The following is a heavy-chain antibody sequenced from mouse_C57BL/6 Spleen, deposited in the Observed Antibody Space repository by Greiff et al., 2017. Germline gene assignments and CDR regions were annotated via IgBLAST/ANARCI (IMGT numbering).Heavy chain of an antibody. V-gene: IGHV1-53*01. Sequence: QVQLQQSGTELVKPGASVKLSCKASGYTFTSYWMHWVKQRPGQGLEWIGNINPSNGGTNYNEKFKSKATLTVDKSSSTAYMQLSSLTSEDSAVYYCARWASMYYAMDYWGQGTSVTVSS. CDR2: INPSNGGT. CDR1: GYTFTSYW. CDR3: ARWASMYYAMDY. J-gene: IGHJ4*01.